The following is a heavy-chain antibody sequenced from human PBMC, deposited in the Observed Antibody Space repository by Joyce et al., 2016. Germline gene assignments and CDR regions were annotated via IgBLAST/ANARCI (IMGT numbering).Heavy chain of an antibody. CDR1: GGSFSGYY. V-gene: IGHV4-34*02. Sequence: QVQLQQWGGGLLKPSETLSLTCAVYGGSFSGYYWSGIRQPPGKGLEWIGEVNHSGSTSYDESLKSRVTISVDTSKNQLSLNLTSVTAADTAVYFCARGLVVTGTRVRGYNYGYSSWGQGTLVTVSS. J-gene: IGHJ5*02. CDR3: ARGLVVTGTRVRGYNYGYSS. CDR2: VNHSGST. D-gene: IGHD5-18*01.